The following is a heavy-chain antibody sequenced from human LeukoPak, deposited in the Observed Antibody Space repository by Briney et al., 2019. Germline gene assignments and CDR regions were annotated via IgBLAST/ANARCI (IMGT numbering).Heavy chain of an antibody. D-gene: IGHD1-1*01. Sequence: GGSLRLSCVASGFAFNNYGMHWVRQAPGKGLEWVAVISYDGSNKYYADSVKGRFTISRDNSKNTLYLQMNSLRAEDTAVYYCARDLNWYESYAFDIWGQGTMVTVSS. CDR1: GFAFNNYG. CDR2: ISYDGSNK. CDR3: ARDLNWYESYAFDI. J-gene: IGHJ3*02. V-gene: IGHV3-30*03.